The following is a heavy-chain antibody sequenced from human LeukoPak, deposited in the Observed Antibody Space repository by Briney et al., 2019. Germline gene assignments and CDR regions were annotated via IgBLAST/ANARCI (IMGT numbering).Heavy chain of an antibody. Sequence: TSETLSLTCAVYGGSFSGYYWSWIRQPPGKGLEWIGEINHSGSTNYNPSLKSRVTISVDTSKNQFSLKLSSVTAADTAVYYCAREGSGYSFDYWGQGTLVTVSS. V-gene: IGHV4-34*01. CDR3: AREGSGYSFDY. D-gene: IGHD3-22*01. CDR1: GGSFSGYY. CDR2: INHSGST. J-gene: IGHJ4*02.